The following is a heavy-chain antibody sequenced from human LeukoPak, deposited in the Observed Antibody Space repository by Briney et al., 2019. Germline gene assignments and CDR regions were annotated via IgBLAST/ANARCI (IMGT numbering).Heavy chain of an antibody. Sequence: GGSLRLSCAASGFTFSNYWMSWVRRAPGKGLGWVANIKQDGSETYYVDSVRGRFTISRDNAKNSLYLQMNSLRVEDTAVYYCARDFWGAYRVDYFDYWGQGTLVTVSS. J-gene: IGHJ4*02. V-gene: IGHV3-7*01. D-gene: IGHD3-3*01. CDR2: IKQDGSET. CDR3: ARDFWGAYRVDYFDY. CDR1: GFTFSNYW.